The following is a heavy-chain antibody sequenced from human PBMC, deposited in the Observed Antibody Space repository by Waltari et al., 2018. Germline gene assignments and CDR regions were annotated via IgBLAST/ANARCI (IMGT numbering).Heavy chain of an antibody. Sequence: VQLVQSGAEVKKPGASVKVSCKASGYTFTGYYMHWVRQAPGQGLEWMGWINPNSGGTNYAQKFQGRVTMTRDTSISTAYMELSRLRSDDTAVYYCARDTAARLNYYYYMDVWGKGTTVTISS. V-gene: IGHV1-2*02. CDR1: GYTFTGYY. J-gene: IGHJ6*03. CDR2: INPNSGGT. CDR3: ARDTAARLNYYYYMDV. D-gene: IGHD6-6*01.